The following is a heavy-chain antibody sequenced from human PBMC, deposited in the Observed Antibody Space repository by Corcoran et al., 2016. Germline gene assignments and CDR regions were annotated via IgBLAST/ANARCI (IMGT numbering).Heavy chain of an antibody. Sequence: QVQLVESGGGVVQPGRSLRLSCAASGFTFSSYGMHWVRQAPGKGLEWVAVISYDGSNKYYADSVKGRFTISRDNSKNTLYLQMNSLRAEDTAVYYCAKGGSKYYYDSSGSEFDYWGQGTLVTVSS. CDR1: GFTFSSYG. D-gene: IGHD3-22*01. V-gene: IGHV3-30*18. J-gene: IGHJ4*02. CDR2: ISYDGSNK. CDR3: AKGGSKYYYDSSGSEFDY.